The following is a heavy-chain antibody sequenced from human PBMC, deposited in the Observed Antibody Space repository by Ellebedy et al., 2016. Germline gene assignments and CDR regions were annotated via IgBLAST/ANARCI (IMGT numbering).Heavy chain of an antibody. V-gene: IGHV3-53*01. CDR2: IYTAGDS. Sequence: GESLKLSXVASGFSVSSHYMTWVRQAPGKGLDWVSIIYTAGDSYYAASVKGRFTVSRDKSKNIFYLQMNSLRADDTAVYFCARFLEDNSDGFDVWGLGTRVTVSS. CDR1: GFSVSSHY. D-gene: IGHD5-24*01. J-gene: IGHJ3*01. CDR3: ARFLEDNSDGFDV.